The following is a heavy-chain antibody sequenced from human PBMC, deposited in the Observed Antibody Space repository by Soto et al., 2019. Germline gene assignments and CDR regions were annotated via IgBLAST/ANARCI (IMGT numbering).Heavy chain of an antibody. CDR1: GYSFTSYW. CDR2: IDPSDSYT. V-gene: IGHV5-10-1*01. D-gene: IGHD2-21*02. CDR3: ATAYCGGYCYSRYYYYGMYV. Sequence: GESLKISCKGSGYSFTSYWISWVRQMPGKGLEWMGRIDPSDSYTNYSPSFQGHVTISADKSISTAYLQWSSLKASDTAMYYCATAYCGGYCYSRYYYYGMYVWGQGTTVTVSS. J-gene: IGHJ6*02.